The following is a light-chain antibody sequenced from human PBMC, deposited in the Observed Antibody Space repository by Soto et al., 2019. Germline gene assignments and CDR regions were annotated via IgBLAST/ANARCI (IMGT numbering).Light chain of an antibody. CDR1: QSVSSY. CDR3: QQRSNWPQLT. V-gene: IGKV3-11*01. J-gene: IGKJ4*01. Sequence: EIVLTQSPATLSLSPGERATLSCRASQSVSSYLAWYQQKPGQAPRLLIYDASNRATGIPARFSGSGSGTVFTLTISSLEPEDFAVYYCQQRSNWPQLTFGGGTKVEIK. CDR2: DAS.